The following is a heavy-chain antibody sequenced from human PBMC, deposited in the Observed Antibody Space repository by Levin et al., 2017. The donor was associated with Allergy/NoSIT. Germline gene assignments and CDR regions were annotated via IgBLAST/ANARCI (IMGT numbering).Heavy chain of an antibody. CDR2: ISSSGSTI. J-gene: IGHJ4*02. CDR1: GFTFSSYE. CDR3: ARSHILTGSPGDFDY. Sequence: GGSLRLSCAASGFTFSSYEMNWVRQAPGKGLEWVSYISSSGSTIYYADSVKGRFTISRDNAKNSLYLQMNSLRAEDTAVYYCARSHILTGSPGDFDYWGQGTLVTVSS. D-gene: IGHD3-9*01. V-gene: IGHV3-48*03.